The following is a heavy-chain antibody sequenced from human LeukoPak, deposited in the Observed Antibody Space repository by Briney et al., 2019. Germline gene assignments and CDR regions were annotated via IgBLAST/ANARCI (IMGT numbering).Heavy chain of an antibody. J-gene: IGHJ6*02. Sequence: PGGSLRLSCAASGFTFSSYSMNWVRQAPGKGLEWVSSISSSSYIYYADSVKGRFTISRDNAKNSLYLQMNSLRAEDTAVYYCARRAYDILTGYVYYGMDVWGQGTTVTVSS. CDR2: ISSSSYI. V-gene: IGHV3-21*01. D-gene: IGHD3-9*01. CDR3: ARRAYDILTGYVYYGMDV. CDR1: GFTFSSYS.